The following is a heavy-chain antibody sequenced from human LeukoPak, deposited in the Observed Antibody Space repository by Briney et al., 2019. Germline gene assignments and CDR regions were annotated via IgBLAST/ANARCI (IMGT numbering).Heavy chain of an antibody. V-gene: IGHV3-21*01. CDR2: ISSRSGSI. CDR3: AREAGPDFDY. D-gene: IGHD6-19*01. Sequence: GGSLRLSCAASGFTFSSYTMNWVRQAPGKGLEWVSSISSRSGSIYYADSVRGRFTISRDNAKNTLYLQMNSLRAEDTAVYYCAREAGPDFDYWGQGTLVTVSS. J-gene: IGHJ4*02. CDR1: GFTFSSYT.